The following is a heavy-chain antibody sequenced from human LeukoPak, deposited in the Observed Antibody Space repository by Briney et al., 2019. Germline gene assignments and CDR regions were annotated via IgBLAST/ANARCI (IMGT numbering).Heavy chain of an antibody. CDR3: ARSSGGSSYYYYMDV. J-gene: IGHJ6*03. Sequence: GGSLRLSCAASGFTFSSYSMNWVRQAPGKGLEWVSSIISNTGYIYYADSVKGRFTISRDNAKNSLYLQMNSLRAEDTAVYYCARSSGGSSYYYYMDVWGKGTTVTISS. V-gene: IGHV3-21*01. CDR1: GFTFSSYS. D-gene: IGHD2-15*01. CDR2: IISNTGYI.